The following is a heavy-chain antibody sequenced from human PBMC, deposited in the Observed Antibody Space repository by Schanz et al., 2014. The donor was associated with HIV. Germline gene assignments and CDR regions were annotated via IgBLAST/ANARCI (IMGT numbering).Heavy chain of an antibody. V-gene: IGHV4-34*01. CDR3: AKDGGRMGGQRQLFAY. J-gene: IGHJ4*02. CDR2: INDSGRA. CDR1: GGSFSGDY. Sequence: QVQLQQWGAGLLKPSETLSLTCAVYGGSFSGDYWTWLRQSPGKALEWIGEINDSGRASINPALKSRVTMPVATSKNQFSLKLSSVTAADTAFYYCAKDGGRMGGQRQLFAYWGQGTLVTVSS. D-gene: IGHD3-16*01.